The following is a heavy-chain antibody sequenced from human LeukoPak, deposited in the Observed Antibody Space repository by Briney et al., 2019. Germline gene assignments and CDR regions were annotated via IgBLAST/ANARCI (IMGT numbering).Heavy chain of an antibody. CDR3: ARGNPRGYSYGYGGPFDI. Sequence: GGSLRLSCAASGFTFSSYGMHWVRQAPGKGLEWVAFIRYDGSNKYYADSVKGRFTISRDNAKNSLYLQMNSLRAEDTAVYYCARGNPRGYSYGYGGPFDIWGQGTMVTVSS. J-gene: IGHJ3*02. D-gene: IGHD5-18*01. CDR1: GFTFSSYG. CDR2: IRYDGSNK. V-gene: IGHV3-30*02.